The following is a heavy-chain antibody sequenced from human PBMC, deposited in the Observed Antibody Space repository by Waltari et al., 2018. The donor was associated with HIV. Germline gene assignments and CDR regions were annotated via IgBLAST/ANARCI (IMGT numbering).Heavy chain of an antibody. J-gene: IGHJ4*02. Sequence: QLQPVVSGGGVVQPGRSLRISCAASGLTLSCDGAHWVRPAPGKGLEWGAVIWYDGSNKYYADSVKGRFTISRDNSKNTLYLQMNSLRAEDTAVYYCARDSPNAYSWGGSYSRFDYWGQGTLVTVSS. CDR3: ARDSPNAYSWGGSYSRFDY. V-gene: IGHV3-33*01. D-gene: IGHD1-26*01. CDR1: GLTLSCDG. CDR2: IWYDGSNK.